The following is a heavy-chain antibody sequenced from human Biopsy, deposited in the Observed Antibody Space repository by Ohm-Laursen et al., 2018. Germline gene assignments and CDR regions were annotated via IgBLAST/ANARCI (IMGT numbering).Heavy chain of an antibody. V-gene: IGHV4-59*08. CDR3: ARLSTLFGVADFTDD. Sequence: SDTLSLTCTLSGASVRSHFLTWIRQPPGKGLQWIGSISNSGTTKSSPSLKSRVNISLHTHKNQLSLKLTSVTAADTAVYYCARLSTLFGVADFTDDWGQGTLVTVSS. CDR2: ISNSGTT. CDR1: GASVRSHF. J-gene: IGHJ4*02. D-gene: IGHD3-3*01.